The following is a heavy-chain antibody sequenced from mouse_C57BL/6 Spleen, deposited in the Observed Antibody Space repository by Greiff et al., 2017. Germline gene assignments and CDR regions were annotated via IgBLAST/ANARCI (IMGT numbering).Heavy chain of an antibody. J-gene: IGHJ2*01. CDR1: GYTFTSYW. CDR3: ARYGDYENYFDY. D-gene: IGHD2-4*01. CDR2: IHPNSGST. V-gene: IGHV1-64*01. Sequence: VQLQQPGAELVKPGASVKLSCKASGYTFTSYWMHWVKQRPGQGLEWIGMIHPNSGSTNYNEKFKSKATLTVDKSSSTAYTQRSSLTSEDSAVYYCARYGDYENYFDYWGQGTTLTVSS.